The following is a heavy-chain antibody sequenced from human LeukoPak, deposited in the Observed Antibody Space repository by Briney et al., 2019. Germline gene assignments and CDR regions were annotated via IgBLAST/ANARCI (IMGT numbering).Heavy chain of an antibody. D-gene: IGHD1-7*01. J-gene: IGHJ6*03. Sequence: GGSLRLSCAASGFTFSDYYMSWIRQAPGKGLEWVSYISSTGTTIYYADSLKGRFTISRDNTKNSPYLQMNSLRAEDTAVYYCARGMKLRNYYYYYYYMDVWGKGTTVTVSS. CDR3: ARGMKLRNYYYYYYYMDV. CDR1: GFTFSDYY. CDR2: ISSTGTTI. V-gene: IGHV3-11*01.